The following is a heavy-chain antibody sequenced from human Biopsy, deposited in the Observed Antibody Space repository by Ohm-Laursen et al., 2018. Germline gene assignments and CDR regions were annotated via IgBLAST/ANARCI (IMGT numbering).Heavy chain of an antibody. V-gene: IGHV4-59*01. J-gene: IGHJ2*01. CDR3: ARDRGYYSDRTVPGYFDL. Sequence: VTLSLTCTVSGDSISSYYWSWIPQPPGKGLLWIGYVYYTGSTDYNPSLQSRVTISVDTSKNHFSLRLRSVTAADTAIYYCARDRGYYSDRTVPGYFDLWGRGTLVTVSS. CDR2: VYYTGST. D-gene: IGHD3-22*01. CDR1: GDSISSYY.